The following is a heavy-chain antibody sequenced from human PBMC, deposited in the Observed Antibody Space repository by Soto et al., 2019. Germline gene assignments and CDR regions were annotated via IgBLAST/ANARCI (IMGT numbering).Heavy chain of an antibody. J-gene: IGHJ4*02. CDR1: GFTFSDAW. CDR2: IKSRTDGGTT. Sequence: EVQLVESGGGLVKPGGSLRLSCAASGFTFSDAWMMWVRQAPGKGLEWVGRIKSRTDGGTTDYAPAVEGRFTISRDDSRDTLYLQMNRLKTEHSALYYCLRGRLSGEYNDYWGQGTLVTVSS. D-gene: IGHD1-26*01. CDR3: LRGRLSGEYNDY. V-gene: IGHV3-15*07.